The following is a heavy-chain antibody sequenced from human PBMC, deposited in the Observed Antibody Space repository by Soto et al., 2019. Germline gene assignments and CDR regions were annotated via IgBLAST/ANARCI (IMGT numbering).Heavy chain of an antibody. CDR1: GGSVSSGSYY. CDR2: IYYSGST. V-gene: IGHV4-61*01. Sequence: QVQLQESGPGLVKPSETLSLTCTVSGGSVSSGSYYWSWIRQPPGKGLEWIGYIYYSGSTNYNPSLTSRVTISVDTSKNRFSLTLSSGTAAATVVYYGARDSDYGNYNRYCYGMDVWGQGTTVTASS. J-gene: IGHJ6*02. CDR3: ARDSDYGNYNRYCYGMDV. D-gene: IGHD4-17*01.